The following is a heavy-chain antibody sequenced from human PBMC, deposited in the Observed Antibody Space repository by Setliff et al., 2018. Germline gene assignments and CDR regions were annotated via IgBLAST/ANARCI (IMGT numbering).Heavy chain of an antibody. CDR1: GVSINSLNW. J-gene: IGHJ6*03. CDR2: IYHDGPSV. D-gene: IGHD6-19*01. V-gene: IGHV4-4*02. Sequence: PSETLSLTCAVSGVSINSLNWWTWVRQPPGKGLEWIGEIYHDGPSVHYNPSLKSRVTMTRDTSISTAYMELSSLRSEDTAVYYCARGEGSGWDYYYYMDVWGKGTTVTVSS. CDR3: ARGEGSGWDYYYYMDV.